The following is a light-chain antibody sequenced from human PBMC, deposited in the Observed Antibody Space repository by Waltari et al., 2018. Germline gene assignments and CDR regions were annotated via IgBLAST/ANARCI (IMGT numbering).Light chain of an antibody. CDR1: QDIRTS. Sequence: DIQMTQSPSSLSASVGDRVTITCQASQDIRTSLNWYQQKQGHAPNLLIYDASNLESGVPSRVSGSGSGTDFTFTITSLQPEDIATYYCQQFDSLPYTFGPGTKLEIK. J-gene: IGKJ2*01. CDR2: DAS. V-gene: IGKV1-33*01. CDR3: QQFDSLPYT.